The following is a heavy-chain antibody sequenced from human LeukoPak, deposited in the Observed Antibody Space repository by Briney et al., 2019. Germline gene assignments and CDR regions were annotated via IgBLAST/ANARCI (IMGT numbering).Heavy chain of an antibody. Sequence: SESLSLTCTVSGGSISSYYWSWIRQPPGKGLEWIGYIYYSGSTNYNPSLKSRVTISVDTSKNQFSLKLSSVTAADTAVYYCARSYYGSGSFDYWGQGTLVTVSS. CDR1: GGSISSYY. D-gene: IGHD3-10*01. J-gene: IGHJ4*02. CDR2: IYYSGST. CDR3: ARSYYGSGSFDY. V-gene: IGHV4-59*08.